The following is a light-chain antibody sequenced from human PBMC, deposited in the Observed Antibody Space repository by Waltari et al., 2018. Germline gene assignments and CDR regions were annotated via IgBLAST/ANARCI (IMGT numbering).Light chain of an antibody. CDR2: DDT. V-gene: IGLV3-21*03. Sequence: SFVLTQPPSVSVAPGRTAAITCGGDNIGSEHVNWYQQRPGQAPVLVIDDDTDRPSGIPGRSSGSNSGDTATLTISGFEAGDEGVYYCQVGDSVRDHWVFGGGAKLTVL. J-gene: IGLJ3*02. CDR1: NIGSEH. CDR3: QVGDSVRDHWV.